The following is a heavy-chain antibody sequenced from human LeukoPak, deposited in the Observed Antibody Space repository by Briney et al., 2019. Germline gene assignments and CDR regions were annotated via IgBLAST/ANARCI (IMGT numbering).Heavy chain of an antibody. CDR1: GFTFSSYA. J-gene: IGHJ6*02. CDR2: ISYDGSNK. Sequence: GRSLRLSCAASGFTFSSYAMHWVRQAPGKGLEWVAVISYDGSNKYYAGSVKGRFTISRDNSKNTLYLQMNSLRAEDTAVYYCARQLGNYYYYGMDVWGQGTTVTVSS. V-gene: IGHV3-30-3*01. D-gene: IGHD1-1*01. CDR3: ARQLGNYYYYGMDV.